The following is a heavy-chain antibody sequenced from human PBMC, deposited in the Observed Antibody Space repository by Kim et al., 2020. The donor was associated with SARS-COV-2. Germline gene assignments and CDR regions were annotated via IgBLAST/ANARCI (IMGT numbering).Heavy chain of an antibody. CDR1: GYTFTSYS. D-gene: IGHD6-25*01. V-gene: IGHV1-46*01. CDR3: ARSLPHGSGQKYGMDV. CDR2: INPSGGST. J-gene: IGHJ6*02. Sequence: ASVKVSCKASGYTFTSYSMHWVRQAPGQGLEWMGIINPSGGSTGFAEKFHDRXTMTSDTSTSTIYMELSSLRSEDTXIYYCARSLPHGSGQKYGMDVWGQGTTVTVXS.